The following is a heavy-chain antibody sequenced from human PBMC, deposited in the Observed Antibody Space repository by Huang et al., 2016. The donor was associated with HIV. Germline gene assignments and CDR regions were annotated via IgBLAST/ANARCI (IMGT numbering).Heavy chain of an antibody. CDR1: GFTFSNYP. CDR2: SSYDDGSTT. V-gene: IGHV3-30-3*01. D-gene: IGHD4-17*01. J-gene: IGHJ2*01. Sequence: QVQLVESGGGVVQPGGSLRLACAASGFTFSNYPMHWVRQAPGKGLGWVVFSSYDDGSTTYFADSVKGRFTISRDNSKNTGYLQMSSLRADDTAVFYCARDVLRGLGYFDVWGRGTLVTVSP. CDR3: ARDVLRGLGYFDV.